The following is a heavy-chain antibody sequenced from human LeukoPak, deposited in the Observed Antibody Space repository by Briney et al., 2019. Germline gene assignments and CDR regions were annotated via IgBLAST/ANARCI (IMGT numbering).Heavy chain of an antibody. Sequence: ASVKVSCKASGYTFTSYAMNWVRQAPGQGLEWMGWINTNTGNPAYAQGFTGRFVFSLDTSVSTAYLQISSLKAEDTAVYYCAISGHSSGWSSYYYYMDVWGKGTTVTVSS. CDR2: INTNTGNP. J-gene: IGHJ6*03. CDR1: GYTFTSYA. D-gene: IGHD6-19*01. CDR3: AISGHSSGWSSYYYYMDV. V-gene: IGHV7-4-1*02.